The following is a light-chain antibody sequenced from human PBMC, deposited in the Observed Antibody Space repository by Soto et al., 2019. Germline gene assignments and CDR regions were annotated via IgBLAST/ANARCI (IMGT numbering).Light chain of an antibody. J-gene: IGKJ1*01. CDR2: GAS. CDR3: QQYGSSLWT. V-gene: IGKV3-20*01. CDR1: QSVSSN. Sequence: EIVLTQSAATLSLSPGERATLSCRASQSVSSNLAWYQQKPGQAPRLLIYGASSRATGIPDRFSGSGSGTDFTLTISRLEPEDFAVYYCQQYGSSLWTFGQGTKVDIK.